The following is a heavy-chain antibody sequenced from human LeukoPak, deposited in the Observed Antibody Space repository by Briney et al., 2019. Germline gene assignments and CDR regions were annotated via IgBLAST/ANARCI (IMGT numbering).Heavy chain of an antibody. CDR3: ASYGSLVAVSTFDY. CDR2: VNEDGTGK. Sequence: PGGSLRLSCAASGFTFSSFWMSWVRQAPGKGLEWVANVNEDGTGKYYVDSVKGRFTISRDNAKNSVYLQMNSLRGEDTAVYYCASYGSLVAVSTFDYWGQGTLVTVSS. D-gene: IGHD2-15*01. CDR1: GFTFSSFW. V-gene: IGHV3-7*02. J-gene: IGHJ4*02.